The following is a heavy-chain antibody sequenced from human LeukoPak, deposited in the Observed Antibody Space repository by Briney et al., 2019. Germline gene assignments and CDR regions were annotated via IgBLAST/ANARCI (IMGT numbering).Heavy chain of an antibody. V-gene: IGHV3-7*01. J-gene: IGHJ4*02. CDR1: GFTFSSYW. CDR3: ARDSSGPDY. CDR2: IKQDGSEK. Sequence: PGGSLRLSCAASGFTFSSYWMSWVRQAPGKGLEWVANIKQDGSEKYYVDSVKGRFIISRDNAKNSLFLQMNSLRDEDTAVYYCARDSSGPDYWGQGTLVTVSS. D-gene: IGHD6-19*01.